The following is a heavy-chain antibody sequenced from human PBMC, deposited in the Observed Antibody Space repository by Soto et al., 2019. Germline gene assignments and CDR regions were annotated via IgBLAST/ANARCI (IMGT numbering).Heavy chain of an antibody. CDR3: ARAVLGQPLDY. CDR1: GFTFSSYD. J-gene: IGHJ4*02. Sequence: EVQLVESGGGLIQPGGSVRLSCAASGFTFSSYDMHWVRQATGKGLEWVSAIGTAGDTYYPGSVKGRFTISRENAKNSLYLQMNSLRAGDTAVYYSARAVLGQPLDYWGQGTLVTVSS. D-gene: IGHD3-10*01. CDR2: IGTAGDT. V-gene: IGHV3-13*01.